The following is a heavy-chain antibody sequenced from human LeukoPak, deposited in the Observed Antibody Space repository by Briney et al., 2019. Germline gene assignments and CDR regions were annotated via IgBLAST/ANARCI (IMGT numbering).Heavy chain of an antibody. CDR2: IYYSGST. J-gene: IGHJ5*02. D-gene: IGHD4-17*01. CDR1: GGSISSYY. Sequence: SETLSLTCTVSGGSISSYYWSWIRQPPGKGLEWIEYIYYSGSTNYNPSLKSRVTISVDTSKNQFSLKLSSVTAADTAVYYCARVMVAVTTRGWFDPWGQGTLVTVSS. V-gene: IGHV4-59*01. CDR3: ARVMVAVTTRGWFDP.